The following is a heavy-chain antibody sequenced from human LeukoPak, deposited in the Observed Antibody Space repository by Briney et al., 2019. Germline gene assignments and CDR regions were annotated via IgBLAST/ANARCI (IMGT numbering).Heavy chain of an antibody. D-gene: IGHD5-18*01. J-gene: IGHJ4*02. V-gene: IGHV4-4*09. CDR3: ARLAPSGHSYGYDY. CDR2: IYTSGST. Sequence: PSETLSLTCTDSGGSISSYYWSWIRQPPGKGLEWIGYIYTSGSTNYNPSLKSRVTISVDTSKNQFSLKLSSVTAADTAVYYCARLAPSGHSYGYDYWGQGTLVTVSS. CDR1: GGSISSYY.